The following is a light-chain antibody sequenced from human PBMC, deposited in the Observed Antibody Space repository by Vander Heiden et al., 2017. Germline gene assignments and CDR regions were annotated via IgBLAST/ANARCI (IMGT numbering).Light chain of an antibody. V-gene: IGLV3-19*01. CDR1: SLRSYY. Sequence: SSELTQDPAVSVALGQTVRITCQGDSLRSYYGSWYQQKPGQAPILVSYGQNNRPSGIPDRFSGSSSGNTASLIIPGAQAEDEADYFCNSRDRSDNQLVFGTGTKVTVL. CDR3: NSRDRSDNQLV. CDR2: GQN. J-gene: IGLJ1*01.